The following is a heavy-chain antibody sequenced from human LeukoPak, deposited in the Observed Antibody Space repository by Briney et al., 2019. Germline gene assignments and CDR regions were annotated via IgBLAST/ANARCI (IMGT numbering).Heavy chain of an antibody. CDR2: IWYDGSIK. CDR1: GFTFSSYG. Sequence: PGRSLRLSCAASGFTFSSYGMHWVRQAPGKGLEWVAVIWYDGSIKYYADSVKGRFTISRDNPKNTLYLQMNSLRAEDTAVYYCARDPPSFQYWGQGTLVTVSA. CDR3: ARDPPSFQY. V-gene: IGHV3-33*01. J-gene: IGHJ1*01.